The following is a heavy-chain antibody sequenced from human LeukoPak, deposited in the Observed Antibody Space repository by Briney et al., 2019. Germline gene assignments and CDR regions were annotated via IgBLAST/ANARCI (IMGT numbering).Heavy chain of an antibody. J-gene: IGHJ5*02. Sequence: SGGPLRLSCAASGFTFSSHWMHWVRQAPGKGLVWVSRINSDGSSVSYADSVKGRFTISRDNAKNSLYLQMNSLRAEDTAVYYCARDWYSGSYNPWGQGTLVTVSS. V-gene: IGHV3-74*01. CDR2: INSDGSSV. CDR1: GFTFSSHW. CDR3: ARDWYSGSYNP. D-gene: IGHD1-26*01.